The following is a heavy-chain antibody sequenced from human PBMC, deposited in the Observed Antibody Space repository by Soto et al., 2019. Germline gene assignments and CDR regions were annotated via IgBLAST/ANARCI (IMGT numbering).Heavy chain of an antibody. CDR2: ISGDGGRT. CDR1: AFTFSDYY. V-gene: IGHV3-74*01. CDR3: VRDFMTMAGIQ. Sequence: AGGSLRLSCAAPAFTFSDYYMHWVRQGPGKGPVWVSAISGDGGRTYYAGSVRGRFTISRDNAKSTVYLQMNSLRADDTAVYYCVRDFMTMAGIQWGQGTLVTVSS. D-gene: IGHD6-19*01. J-gene: IGHJ4*02.